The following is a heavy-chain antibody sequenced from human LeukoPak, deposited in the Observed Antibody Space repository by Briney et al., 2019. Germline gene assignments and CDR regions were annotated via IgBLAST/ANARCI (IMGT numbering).Heavy chain of an antibody. D-gene: IGHD1-14*01. CDR1: GFTFSSKY. CDR3: ATETNGRHYDY. V-gene: IGHV3-21*06. CDR2: ICPTGSDR. J-gene: IGHJ4*02. Sequence: GGSLRLSCAASGFTFSSKYMSWVRQAPGKGMEWVASICPTGSDRYHAESIKGGFTISRDNANNFLYLQMNSLRAEDTAVYYCATETNGRHYDYWGQGTLLTVSS.